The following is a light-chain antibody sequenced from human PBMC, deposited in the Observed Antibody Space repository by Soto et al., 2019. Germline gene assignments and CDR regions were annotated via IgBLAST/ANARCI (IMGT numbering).Light chain of an antibody. CDR2: AAS. V-gene: IGKV1-39*01. Sequence: DIQMTQSPSSLSASVGDRVTITCRASQSISNYLNWYQQKPGKAPKLLIYAASSLQSGVPSRLSGSGSGADFTLTISSLQPEDFATYYCQQCYSTPLTFGGGTKVEIK. J-gene: IGKJ4*01. CDR3: QQCYSTPLT. CDR1: QSISNY.